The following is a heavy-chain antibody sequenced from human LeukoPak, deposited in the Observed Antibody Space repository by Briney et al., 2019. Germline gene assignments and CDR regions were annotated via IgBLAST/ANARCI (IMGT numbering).Heavy chain of an antibody. J-gene: IGHJ3*02. D-gene: IGHD3-22*01. V-gene: IGHV3-23*01. Sequence: GGSLRLSCAASGFTFSSYAMSWVRQAPGKGLEWVSAISGSGGSTYYADSVKGRFTISRDNSKNTLYLQMNSLRAEDTAVYYCAKCGSSGYTGPNAFDIWGQGTMVTVSS. CDR2: ISGSGGST. CDR3: AKCGSSGYTGPNAFDI. CDR1: GFTFSSYA.